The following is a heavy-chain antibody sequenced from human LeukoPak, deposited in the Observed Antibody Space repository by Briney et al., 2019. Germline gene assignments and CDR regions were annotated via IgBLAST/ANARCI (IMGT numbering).Heavy chain of an antibody. Sequence: PGGSLRLSCAASGFTFSTYWMHWVRQAPGKGLVWVSRIKNDGSTNYADSVKGRFTISRDNAKNTVSLQMNSLRPEDTGVYYCARAPSEIGGYYPEYFRHWGEGTIVTVSS. CDR1: GFTFSTYW. J-gene: IGHJ1*01. CDR3: ARAPSEIGGYYPEYFRH. CDR2: IKNDGST. D-gene: IGHD3-22*01. V-gene: IGHV3-74*01.